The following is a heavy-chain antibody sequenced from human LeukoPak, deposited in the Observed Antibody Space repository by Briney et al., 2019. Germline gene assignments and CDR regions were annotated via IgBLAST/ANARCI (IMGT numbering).Heavy chain of an antibody. J-gene: IGHJ6*03. CDR2: ISSSSSTI. V-gene: IGHV3-48*01. D-gene: IGHD3-3*01. Sequence: GGSLRLSCAASGFTFSSYSMNWVRQAPGKGLEWVSYISSSSSTIYYADSVKGRFTISRDNAKNSLYLQMNSLRAEDMAVYYCARETGYYDFWSGTPHYYYYMDVWGKGTTVTVSS. CDR1: GFTFSSYS. CDR3: ARETGYYDFWSGTPHYYYYMDV.